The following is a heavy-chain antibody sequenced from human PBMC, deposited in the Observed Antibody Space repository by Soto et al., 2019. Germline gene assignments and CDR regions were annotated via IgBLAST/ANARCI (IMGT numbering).Heavy chain of an antibody. CDR1: GFSLTNSGVG. CDR2: IYWDNDR. CDR3: ELRVTYGGFWDVGLFDS. J-gene: IGHJ5*01. Sequence: QITLKESGPTLVEPTQTLTLTCSFSGFSLTNSGVGVGWFRQAPGKALECLGIIYWDNDRRYNPSLKTRLTITKDISKTQVVLTMTYMEPVDTGTYYRELRVTYGGFWDVGLFDSWGQGTPVTVS. D-gene: IGHD6-25*01. V-gene: IGHV2-5*02.